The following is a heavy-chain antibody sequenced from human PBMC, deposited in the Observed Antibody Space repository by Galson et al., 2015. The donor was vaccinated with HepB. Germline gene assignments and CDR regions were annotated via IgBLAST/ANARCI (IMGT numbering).Heavy chain of an antibody. CDR2: IRSKAYGGTT. CDR1: GFTFGDYA. D-gene: IGHD6-19*01. V-gene: IGHV3-49*03. Sequence: SLRLSCAASGFTFGDYAMSWFRQAPGKGLEWVGFIRSKAYGGTTEYAASVKGRFTISRDDSKSIAYLQMNSLKTEDTAVYYCTRDPHSSGWYVGWFDPWGQGTLVTVSS. J-gene: IGHJ5*02. CDR3: TRDPHSSGWYVGWFDP.